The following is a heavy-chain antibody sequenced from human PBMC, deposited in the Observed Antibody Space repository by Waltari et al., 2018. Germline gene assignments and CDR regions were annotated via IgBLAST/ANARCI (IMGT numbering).Heavy chain of an antibody. Sequence: QVQLVQSGAEVKKPGASVKVSCKASGYTFTSYAMHWVRQAPGQRLEWMGWINAGNGNTKYSQKFQGRVTITRDTSASTAYMELSSLRSEDTAVYYCARAGTPLTGYAQAFDIWGQGTMVTVSS. CDR1: GYTFTSYA. CDR2: INAGNGNT. D-gene: IGHD3-9*01. CDR3: ARAGTPLTGYAQAFDI. J-gene: IGHJ3*02. V-gene: IGHV1-3*01.